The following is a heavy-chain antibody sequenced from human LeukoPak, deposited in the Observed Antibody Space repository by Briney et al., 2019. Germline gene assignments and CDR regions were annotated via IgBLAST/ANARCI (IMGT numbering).Heavy chain of an antibody. V-gene: IGHV3-53*01. CDR2: IYSSGST. CDR1: GFTFSSYS. CDR3: ARDKLPAPWDGMDV. J-gene: IGHJ6*02. D-gene: IGHD2-2*01. Sequence: GGSLRLSCAASGFTFSSYSMHWVRQAPGKGLEWVSVIYSSGSTYYADSVKGRFTISRDNSKNTLYLQMNSLRPEDTAVYYCARDKLPAPWDGMDVRGQGTTVTVSS.